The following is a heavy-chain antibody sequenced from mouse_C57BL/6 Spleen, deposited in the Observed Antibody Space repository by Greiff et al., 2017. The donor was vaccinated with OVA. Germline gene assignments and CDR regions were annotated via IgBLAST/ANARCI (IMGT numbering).Heavy chain of an antibody. CDR3: ARDTTVEEYYFDY. V-gene: IGHV1-42*01. J-gene: IGHJ2*01. Sequence: VQLQQSGPELVKPGASVKISCKASGYSFTGYYMNWVKQSPEKSLEWIGEINPSTGGTTYNQKFKAKATLTVDKSSSTAYMQLKSLTSEDSAVYYGARDTTVEEYYFDYWGQGTTLTVSS. CDR1: GYSFTGYY. CDR2: INPSTGGT. D-gene: IGHD1-1*01.